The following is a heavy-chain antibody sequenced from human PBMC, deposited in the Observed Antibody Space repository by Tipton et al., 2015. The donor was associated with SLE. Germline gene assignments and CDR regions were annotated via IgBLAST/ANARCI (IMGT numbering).Heavy chain of an antibody. D-gene: IGHD2-8*01. Sequence: TLSLTCTVSGGSISSYYWGWIRQPPGKGLEWIGYIYYSGSTNYNPSLKSRVTISVDTSKNQFSLKLSSVTAADTAVYYCARHTDFIVLMDWYFDLWGRGTLVTVSS. CDR1: GGSISSYY. V-gene: IGHV4-59*01. CDR3: ARHTDFIVLMDWYFDL. CDR2: IYYSGST. J-gene: IGHJ2*01.